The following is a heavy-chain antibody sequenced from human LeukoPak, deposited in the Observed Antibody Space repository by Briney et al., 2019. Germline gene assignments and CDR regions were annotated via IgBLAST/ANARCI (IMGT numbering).Heavy chain of an antibody. D-gene: IGHD2-2*01. J-gene: IGHJ3*02. CDR1: GFTFSSYS. V-gene: IGHV3-21*01. Sequence: PGGSLRLSCAASGFTFSSYSMNWVRQAPGKGLEWVSSISFGSSYIYYADSVKGRFTISRDNAKNSLYLQMNSLRAEDTAVYYCARENQLPEGAFDIWGQGTMVTVSS. CDR2: ISFGSSYI. CDR3: ARENQLPEGAFDI.